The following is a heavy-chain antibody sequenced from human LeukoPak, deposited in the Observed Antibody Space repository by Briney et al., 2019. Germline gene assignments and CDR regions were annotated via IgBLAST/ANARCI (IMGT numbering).Heavy chain of an antibody. Sequence: GGSLRLSCAASGFTFSSYEMNWVRQAPGKGLEGVSYISSSGSTIYYADSVKGRFTISRDNAKNSLYLQMNSLRAEDTAVYYCARTYIVVVTANAFDIWGQGTMVTVSS. CDR3: ARTYIVVVTANAFDI. J-gene: IGHJ3*02. D-gene: IGHD2-21*02. CDR2: ISSSGSTI. V-gene: IGHV3-48*03. CDR1: GFTFSSYE.